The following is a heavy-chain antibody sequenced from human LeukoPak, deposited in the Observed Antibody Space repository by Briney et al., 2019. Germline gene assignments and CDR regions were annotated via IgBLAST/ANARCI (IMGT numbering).Heavy chain of an antibody. J-gene: IGHJ5*02. CDR1: GGSFSGYY. V-gene: IGHV4-34*01. CDR3: ARLYCSSTSCYEVWFDP. Sequence: SETLSLTCAVYGGSFSGYYWSWIRQPPGKGLEWIGEINHSGSTNYNPSLKSRVTISVDTSKNQFSLKLSSVTAADTAVYYCARLYCSSTSCYEVWFDPWGQGTLVTVSS. CDR2: INHSGST. D-gene: IGHD2-2*01.